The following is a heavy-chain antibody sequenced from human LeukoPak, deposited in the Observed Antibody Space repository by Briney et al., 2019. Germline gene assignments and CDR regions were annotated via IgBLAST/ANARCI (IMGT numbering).Heavy chain of an antibody. J-gene: IGHJ5*02. Sequence: PGGSLRLSCAASGFTFSSYAMSWVRQAPGKGLEWVSAISGSGGSTYYADSVKGRFTISRDNSKNTLYLQMNSRRAEDTAVYYCAKDPEYYYGSGGYSWFDPWGQGTLVTVSS. CDR3: AKDPEYYYGSGGYSWFDP. V-gene: IGHV3-23*01. CDR2: ISGSGGST. CDR1: GFTFSSYA. D-gene: IGHD3-10*01.